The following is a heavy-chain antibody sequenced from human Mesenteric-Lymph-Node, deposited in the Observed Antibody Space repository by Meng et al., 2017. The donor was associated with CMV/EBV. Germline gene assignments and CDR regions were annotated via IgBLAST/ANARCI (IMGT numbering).Heavy chain of an antibody. J-gene: IGHJ6*02. D-gene: IGHD3-3*01. V-gene: IGHV3-66*02. Sequence: GGSLRLSCAASGFTFDIYAMSWVRQAPGKGLEWVSVIYSGGSTYYADSVKGRFTISRDNSKNTVYLQMNSLRGEDTAVYYCARDSLIGVVKNYGMDVWGQGTTVTVSS. CDR3: ARDSLIGVVKNYGMDV. CDR1: GFTFDIYA. CDR2: IYSGGST.